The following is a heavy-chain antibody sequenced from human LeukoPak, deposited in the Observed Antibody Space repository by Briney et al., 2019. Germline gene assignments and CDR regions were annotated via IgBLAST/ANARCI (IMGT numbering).Heavy chain of an antibody. Sequence: SVKVCCKASGGTFSSYAISWVRQAPGQGLEWMGGIIPIFGTANYAQKFQGRVTITADESTSTAYMELSSLRSEDTAVYYCARSADYYDSSGYMVFYYWGQGTLVTVSS. CDR3: ARSADYYDSSGYMVFYY. V-gene: IGHV1-69*13. CDR2: IIPIFGTA. D-gene: IGHD3-22*01. CDR1: GGTFSSYA. J-gene: IGHJ4*02.